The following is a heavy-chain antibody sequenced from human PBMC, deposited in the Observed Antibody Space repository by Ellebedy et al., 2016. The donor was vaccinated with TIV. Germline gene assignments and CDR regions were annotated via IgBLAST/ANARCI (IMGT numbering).Heavy chain of an antibody. CDR1: GYSFTSYW. J-gene: IGHJ5*02. CDR2: IDPSDSYT. CDR3: ARSDIVVVPAEIDP. Sequence: PGGSLRLSCKGSGYSFTSYWISWVRQMPGKGPEWMGRIDPSDSYTNYSPSFQGHVTIPADKSISTAYLQWSSLKASDTAMYYCARSDIVVVPAEIDPWGQGTLVTVSS. D-gene: IGHD2-2*01. V-gene: IGHV5-10-1*01.